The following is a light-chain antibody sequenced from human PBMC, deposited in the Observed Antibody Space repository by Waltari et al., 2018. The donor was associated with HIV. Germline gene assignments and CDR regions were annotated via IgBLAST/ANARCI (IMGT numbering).Light chain of an antibody. CDR3: QQRRSWPIT. CDR2: DAS. V-gene: IGKV3-11*01. J-gene: IGKJ5*01. CDR1: QSVGSY. Sequence: LSLSPGEGATLSCRASQSVGSYLAWYQHKPGQAPRLLIYDASNRATGIPARFSGGGSGTDFTLTISSLEPDDFALYYCQQRRSWPITFGQGTRIEIK.